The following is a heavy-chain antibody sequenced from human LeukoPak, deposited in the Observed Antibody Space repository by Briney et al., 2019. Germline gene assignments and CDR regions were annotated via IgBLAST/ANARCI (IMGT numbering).Heavy chain of an antibody. Sequence: GGSLRLSCAASGFTFSSYSMNWVRQAPGKGLEWVSSISSSSSYIYYADSVKGRFTISRDNAKNSLYLQMISLRAEDTAVYYCARARKLTTVTTFSYFDYWGQGTLVTVSS. D-gene: IGHD4-11*01. CDR3: ARARKLTTVTTFSYFDY. CDR2: ISSSSSYI. J-gene: IGHJ4*02. CDR1: GFTFSSYS. V-gene: IGHV3-21*01.